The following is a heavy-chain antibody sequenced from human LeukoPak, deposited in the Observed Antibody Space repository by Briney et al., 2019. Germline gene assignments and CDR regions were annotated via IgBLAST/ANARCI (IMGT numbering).Heavy chain of an antibody. D-gene: IGHD3-10*01. J-gene: IGHJ4*02. CDR1: GYTFTGYY. CDR2: ISAYNGNT. V-gene: IGHV1-18*04. Sequence: SVKVSCKASGYTFTGYYMHWVRQAPGQGLEWMGWISAYNGNTNYAQKLQGRVTMTTDTSTSTAYMELRSLRSDDTAVYYCARGPDYYGSGSYPHYFDYWGQGTLVTVSS. CDR3: ARGPDYYGSGSYPHYFDY.